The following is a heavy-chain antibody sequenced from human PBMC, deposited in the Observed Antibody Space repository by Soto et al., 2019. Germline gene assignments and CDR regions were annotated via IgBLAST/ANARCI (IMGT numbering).Heavy chain of an antibody. J-gene: IGHJ5*02. Sequence: SETLSLTCTVSGGSISSGDYYWSWIRQPPGKGLEWIGYIYYSGSTYYNPSLKSRVTISVDTSKNQFSLKLSSVTAADTVVYYCARGYYYDSSGYYFKYNWFDPWGQGTLVTVSS. D-gene: IGHD3-22*01. CDR3: ARGYYYDSSGYYFKYNWFDP. V-gene: IGHV4-30-4*01. CDR1: GGSISSGDYY. CDR2: IYYSGST.